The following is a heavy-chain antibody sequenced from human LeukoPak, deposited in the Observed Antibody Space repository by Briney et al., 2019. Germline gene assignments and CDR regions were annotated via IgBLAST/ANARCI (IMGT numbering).Heavy chain of an antibody. CDR2: ISSSSSTI. CDR1: GFTFSSYS. V-gene: IGHV3-48*04. J-gene: IGHJ4*02. D-gene: IGHD5-18*01. Sequence: PGGSLRLSCAASGFTFSSYSMNWVRQAPGKGLEWVSYISSSSSTIYYADSVKGRFTISRDNAKNSLYLQMNSLRAEDTAVYYCARDYGRYSYYHDYWGQGTLVTVSS. CDR3: ARDYGRYSYYHDY.